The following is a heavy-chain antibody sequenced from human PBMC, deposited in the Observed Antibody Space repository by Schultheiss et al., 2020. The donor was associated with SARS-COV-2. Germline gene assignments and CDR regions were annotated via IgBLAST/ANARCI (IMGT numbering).Heavy chain of an antibody. CDR2: IYYSGST. D-gene: IGHD3-3*01. Sequence: SQTLSLTCTVSGGSISSYYWSWIRQHPGKGLEWIGYIYYSGSTYYNPSLKSRVTISVDTSKNQFSLKLSSVTAADTAVYYCATQGVLRFLEWFYAEYFQHWGQGTLVTVSS. J-gene: IGHJ1*01. V-gene: IGHV4-59*04. CDR3: ATQGVLRFLEWFYAEYFQH. CDR1: GGSISSYY.